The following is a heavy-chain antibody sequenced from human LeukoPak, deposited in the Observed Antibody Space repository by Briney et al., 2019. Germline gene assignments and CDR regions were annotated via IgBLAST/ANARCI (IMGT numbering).Heavy chain of an antibody. J-gene: IGHJ5*02. CDR1: GDSISNYY. CDR2: IYYSGST. V-gene: IGHV4-59*01. Sequence: LETLSLTCSVPGDSISNYYWSWIRQPPGRGLEWIGYIYYSGSTNYNPTLQSRVTISKDTSKKQMSLKLNSVTAADTAVYHCARGSNWLDPWGQGTLVTVSS. D-gene: IGHD6-6*01. CDR3: ARGSNWLDP.